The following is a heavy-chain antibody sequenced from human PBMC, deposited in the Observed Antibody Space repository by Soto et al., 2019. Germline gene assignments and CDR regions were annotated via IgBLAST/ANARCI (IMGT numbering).Heavy chain of an antibody. J-gene: IGHJ3*02. V-gene: IGHV4-31*11. D-gene: IGHD3-22*01. CDR2: IHYTGTT. CDR3: ARDYDSSGSTNDAFDI. Sequence: QVQLQESGPGLVKPSQTLSLTCAVSGGSISSAGYYWSWCRQHPGRGLAWIGYIHYTGTTYYNPSLKDRLSISVETCKNQFSLKLLAVTAADTALYYCARDYDSSGSTNDAFDIWGQGTMVTGSS. CDR1: GGSISSAGYY.